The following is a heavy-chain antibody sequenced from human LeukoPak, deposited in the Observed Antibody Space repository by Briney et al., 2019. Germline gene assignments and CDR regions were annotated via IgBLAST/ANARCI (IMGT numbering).Heavy chain of an antibody. J-gene: IGHJ4*02. CDR3: ASRMRAGYYDSSGYS. V-gene: IGHV1-69*13. D-gene: IGHD3-22*01. CDR2: IIPIFGTA. Sequence: SVKVSCKASGGTFSSYAISWVRQAPGQGLEWMGGIIPIFGTANYAQKFQGRVTITADESTSTAYMELSSLRSEDTAVYYRASRMRAGYYDSSGYSWGQGTLVTVSS. CDR1: GGTFSSYA.